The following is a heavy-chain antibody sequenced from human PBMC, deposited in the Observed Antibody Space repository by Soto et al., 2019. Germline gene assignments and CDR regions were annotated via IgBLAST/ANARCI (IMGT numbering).Heavy chain of an antibody. CDR3: VRSVPAATWAYNGMDV. CDR1: GGSVESSSC. CDR2: IYHSGTF. Sequence: TLSLTCAVSGGSVESSSCWSWVRQAPGKGLEWIGEIYHSGTFNYNPSLASRVSVSVDKSTNQFSLNLNSVTAADTAVYYCVRSVPAATWAYNGMDVWGQGTTVTVSS. V-gene: IGHV4-4*02. J-gene: IGHJ6*02. D-gene: IGHD2-15*01.